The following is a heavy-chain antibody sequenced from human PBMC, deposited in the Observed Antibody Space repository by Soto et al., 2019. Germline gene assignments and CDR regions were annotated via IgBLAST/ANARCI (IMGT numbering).Heavy chain of an antibody. CDR1: GFTFSSYA. J-gene: IGHJ3*02. CDR2: ISGSGGST. D-gene: IGHD3-10*01. Sequence: GGSLRLSCAASGFTFSSYAMSWVRQAPGKGLEWVSAISGSGGSTYYADSVKGRFTISRDNSKNTLYLQMNSLRAEDTAVYYCAKGITYYYGSGSFDAFDIWGQGTMVTVSS. CDR3: AKGITYYYGSGSFDAFDI. V-gene: IGHV3-23*01.